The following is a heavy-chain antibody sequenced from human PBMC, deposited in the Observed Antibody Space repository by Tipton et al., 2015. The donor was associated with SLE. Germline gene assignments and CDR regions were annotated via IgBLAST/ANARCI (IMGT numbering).Heavy chain of an antibody. Sequence: QLVQSGGEVKKPGASVKVSCKASGYTFSNYGISWVRQAPGQGLEWMGWISPYNGNTNYAQKLQGRVALTTDTSTSTAYMELRSRRSDDTAVYYCARGDYYDGSGHYPGDYWGQGTLVTVSS. J-gene: IGHJ4*02. D-gene: IGHD3-22*01. CDR1: GYTFSNYG. CDR2: ISPYNGNT. V-gene: IGHV1-18*01. CDR3: ARGDYYDGSGHYPGDY.